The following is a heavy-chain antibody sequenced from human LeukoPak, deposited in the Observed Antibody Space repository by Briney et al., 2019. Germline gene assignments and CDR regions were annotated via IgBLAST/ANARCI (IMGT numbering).Heavy chain of an antibody. CDR3: ARLYVYYYYMDV. CDR2: IYYSGST. CDR1: GGSLSSSSYY. V-gene: IGHV4-39*01. Sequence: PSETLSLTCTVSGGSLSSSSYYWGWIRQPPGKGREWIGRIYYSGSTYYNPSLKSRVTISVDTSKNQFSLKLSSVTAADTAVYYCARLYVYYYYMDVWGKGTTVTVSS. J-gene: IGHJ6*03. D-gene: IGHD3-16*01.